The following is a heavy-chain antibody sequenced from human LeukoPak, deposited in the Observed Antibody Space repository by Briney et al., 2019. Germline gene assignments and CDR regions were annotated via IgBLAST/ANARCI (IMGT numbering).Heavy chain of an antibody. V-gene: IGHV3-74*01. CDR2: INEDGRTI. D-gene: IGHD4-23*01. CDR1: GFTFSSYA. CDR3: IRDFGGPSDY. Sequence: GGSLRLSCAASGFTFSSYAMSWVRQAPGKGLVWVSRINEDGRTINYADSVRGRFTIYRDYAMNTLYLQMNSLRAEDTAVNYCIRDFGGPSDYWGQGTLVTVAS. J-gene: IGHJ4*02.